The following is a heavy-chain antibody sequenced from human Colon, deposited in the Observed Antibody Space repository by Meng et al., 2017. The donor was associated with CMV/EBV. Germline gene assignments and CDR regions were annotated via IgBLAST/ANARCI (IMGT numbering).Heavy chain of an antibody. CDR3: ARHDCRITCYPDY. J-gene: IGHJ4*02. CDR1: GYTFTNYW. D-gene: IGHD2-2*01. V-gene: IGHV5-51*01. CDR2: IYPADSDT. Sequence: GESLKISCKASGYTFTNYWIGWVRQMPGKGLQWMGIIYPADSDTRYSPSFQGQVTISADKSISTAYLQWSSLKASDTAMYYCARHDCRITCYPDYWGQGTLVTVSS.